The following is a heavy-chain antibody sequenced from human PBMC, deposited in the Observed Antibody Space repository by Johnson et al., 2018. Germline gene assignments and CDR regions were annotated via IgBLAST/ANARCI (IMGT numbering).Heavy chain of an antibody. CDR1: GYTFTSFY. D-gene: IGHD6-6*01. CDR3: ARGVVEEYSSSGTAEYFQH. CDR2: INPSGGTT. V-gene: IGHV1-46*01. J-gene: IGHJ1*01. Sequence: QVQLVQSGAEVKKPGASVKVSCKASGYTFTSFYMHWVRQAPGQGLEWMGIINPSGGTTTYAQNFQGRVAMTRDTSTSTVYMELSSLRSEDTAVDYCARGVVEEYSSSGTAEYFQHWGQGTLVTVSS.